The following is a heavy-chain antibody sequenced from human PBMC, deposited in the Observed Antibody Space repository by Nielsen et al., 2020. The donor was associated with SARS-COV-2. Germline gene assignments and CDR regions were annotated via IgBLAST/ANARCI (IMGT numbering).Heavy chain of an antibody. Sequence: WVRRAPGQRLEWMGWINAGNGNTKYSQKFQGRVTITRDTSASTAYMELSSLRSEDTAVYYCARSLLWFGELMADYYYYGMDVWGQGTTVTVSS. D-gene: IGHD3-10*01. J-gene: IGHJ6*02. CDR3: ARSLLWFGELMADYYYYGMDV. CDR2: INAGNGNT. V-gene: IGHV1-3*01.